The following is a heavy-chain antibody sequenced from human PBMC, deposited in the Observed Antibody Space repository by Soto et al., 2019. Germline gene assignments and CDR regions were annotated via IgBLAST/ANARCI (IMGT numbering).Heavy chain of an antibody. CDR2: IYHSGST. V-gene: IGHV4-30-2*05. CDR1: GGSISSGGYS. Sequence: SETLSLTCAVSGGSISSGGYSWSWIRQPPGKGLEWIGYIYHSGSTYYNPSLKSRVTISVDTSKNQFSLKLSSVTAADTAVYYCANLMGSIAAAGRFDPWGQGTLVTVSS. D-gene: IGHD6-13*01. J-gene: IGHJ5*02. CDR3: ANLMGSIAAAGRFDP.